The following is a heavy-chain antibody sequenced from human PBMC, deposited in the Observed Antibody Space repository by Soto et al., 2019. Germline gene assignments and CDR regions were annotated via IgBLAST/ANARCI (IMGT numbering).Heavy chain of an antibody. Sequence: SETLSLTYTLSGGSVRAPDWWNWVRQSPDKGLEWIAEVHISGHSNYNPSLRSRVSVSIDSSKNQFYLNLNSVTAADTAIYYCARVRQGCSANNCYFDPWGQGTQVTVSS. D-gene: IGHD1-1*01. CDR3: ARVRQGCSANNCYFDP. CDR1: GGSVRAPDW. CDR2: VHISGHS. J-gene: IGHJ5*01. V-gene: IGHV4-4*02.